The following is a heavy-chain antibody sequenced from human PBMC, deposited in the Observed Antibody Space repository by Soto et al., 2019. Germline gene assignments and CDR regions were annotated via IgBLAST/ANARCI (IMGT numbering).Heavy chain of an antibody. D-gene: IGHD3-22*01. CDR1: GFSVSATS. CDR3: AIAPSISAYYYGSSGNGAFDI. Sequence: QTGGSLRLSCVVSGFSVSATSIFWVRQATGKGLEWVSLMHRGGSTDNADSVKGRFTISRDNAKNSLYLQMNSLRAEDTAVYYCAIAPSISAYYYGSSGNGAFDIWGQGTMVTVSS. V-gene: IGHV3-53*01. CDR2: MHRGGST. J-gene: IGHJ3*02.